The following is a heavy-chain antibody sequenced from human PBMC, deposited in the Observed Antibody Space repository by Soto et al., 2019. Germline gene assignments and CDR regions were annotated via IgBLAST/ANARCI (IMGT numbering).Heavy chain of an antibody. CDR1: GYTFTSYY. J-gene: IGHJ2*01. D-gene: IGHD5-12*01. Sequence: QVQLVQSGAEVKKPGASVKVSCKASGYTFTSYYMHWVRQAPGQGLEWMGIINPSGGSTSYAQKFQGRVTMTRDTPTSTVYMELSSLRSEDTAVYYCASTSGSRDGYNWGRYWYFDLWGRGTLVTVSS. CDR2: INPSGGST. CDR3: ASTSGSRDGYNWGRYWYFDL. V-gene: IGHV1-46*01.